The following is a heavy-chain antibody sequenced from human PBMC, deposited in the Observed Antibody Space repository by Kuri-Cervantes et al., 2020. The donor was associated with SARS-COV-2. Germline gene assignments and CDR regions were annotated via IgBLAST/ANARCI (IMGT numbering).Heavy chain of an antibody. CDR2: INPSGGST. Sequence: ASVKVSCKASGYTFTSYYMHWVRQAPGQGLGWMGIINPSGGSTSYAQKFQGRVTMTRDTSTSTVYMELSSLRSEDTAVYYCAREDIVVVPDYYDDAFDVWGQGTMVTVSS. V-gene: IGHV1-46*01. J-gene: IGHJ3*01. CDR1: GYTFTSYY. CDR3: AREDIVVVPDYYDDAFDV. D-gene: IGHD2-2*01.